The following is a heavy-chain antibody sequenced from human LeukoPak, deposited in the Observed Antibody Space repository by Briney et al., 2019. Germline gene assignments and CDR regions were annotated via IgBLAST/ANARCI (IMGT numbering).Heavy chain of an antibody. Sequence: GGSLRISCAASGFTVSSKYMSWVRQAPGKGLEWVSVIYGGGGTHYAESVKGRFTISRDNSKNTLYLQMNSLRAEDAAVYYCATGSEVRGVILPDYWGQGTLVTVS. CDR2: IYGGGGT. V-gene: IGHV3-66*01. D-gene: IGHD3-10*01. CDR3: ATGSEVRGVILPDY. CDR1: GFTVSSKY. J-gene: IGHJ4*02.